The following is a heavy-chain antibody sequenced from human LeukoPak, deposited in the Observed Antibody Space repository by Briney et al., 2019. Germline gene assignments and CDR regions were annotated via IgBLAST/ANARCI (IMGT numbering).Heavy chain of an antibody. CDR2: ISHTGGWT. Sequence: PGGSLRLSCEASGFSFSSYAMGWVRHAPGKGLEWVSGISHTGGWTHYADSVKGRFTISRDNSKNRLYLQMDSLRAEDTAVYRCAKEMSSSGYPTDYWGQGTLVTVSS. CDR3: AKEMSSSGYPTDY. J-gene: IGHJ4*02. D-gene: IGHD3-22*01. V-gene: IGHV3-23*01. CDR1: GFSFSSYA.